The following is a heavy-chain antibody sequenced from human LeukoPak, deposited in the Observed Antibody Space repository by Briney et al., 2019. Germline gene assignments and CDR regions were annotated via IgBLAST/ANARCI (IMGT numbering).Heavy chain of an antibody. J-gene: IGHJ5*02. CDR3: ARLRGNWFDP. CDR2: IYYSGST. Sequence: SETLSLTCTVSGGSISSSSYYWGWIRQPPGKGLEWIGSIYYSGSTYYNPSLKSRVTISVDTSKNQFSLKLSCVTAADTAVYYCARLRGNWFDPWGQGTLVTVSS. CDR1: GGSISSSSYY. V-gene: IGHV4-39*01. D-gene: IGHD2-15*01.